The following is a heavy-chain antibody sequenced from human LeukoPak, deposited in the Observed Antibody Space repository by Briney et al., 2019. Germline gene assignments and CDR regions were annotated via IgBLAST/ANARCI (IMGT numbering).Heavy chain of an antibody. J-gene: IGHJ4*02. CDR3: ARDHVYGGADY. V-gene: IGHV3-43*02. D-gene: IGHD5/OR15-5a*01. CDR2: TSGDGITT. CDR1: GFTFHNYA. Sequence: GGSLRLSCAASGFTFHNYAIHWVHQAPGKGLEWVSLTSGDGITTYFADSVKGRFTISRDNSKSSLFLQMNSLRTEDTALYYCARDHVYGGADYWGQGTLVTVSA.